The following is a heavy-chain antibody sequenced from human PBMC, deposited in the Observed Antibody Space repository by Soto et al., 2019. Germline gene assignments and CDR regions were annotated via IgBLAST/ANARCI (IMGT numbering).Heavy chain of an antibody. CDR3: ARGSGETYYDFWRGYITPYYFDY. V-gene: IGHV1-69*01. J-gene: IGHJ4*02. CDR2: IIPIFGTA. D-gene: IGHD3-3*01. Sequence: QVQLVQSGAEVKKPGSSVKVSCKASGGTFSSYAISWVRQAPGQGLEWMGGIIPIFGTANYAQKFQGRVTITADASTSTAYMELSSLRSEDTAVYYCARGSGETYYDFWRGYITPYYFDYWGQGTLVTVAS. CDR1: GGTFSSYA.